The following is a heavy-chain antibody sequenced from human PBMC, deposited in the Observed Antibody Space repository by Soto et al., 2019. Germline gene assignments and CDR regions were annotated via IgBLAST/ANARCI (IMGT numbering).Heavy chain of an antibody. CDR3: ARQGDDANLFDY. V-gene: IGHV4-59*08. D-gene: IGHD3-16*01. J-gene: IGHJ4*02. CDR1: GGSISSYY. CDR2: IYYSGST. Sequence: SETLSLTCTVSGGSISSYYWSWIRQPPGKGLEWIGYIYYSGSTNYNPSLKSRVTISVDTSKNQFSLKLSSVTAADTAVYYCARQGDDANLFDYWGQGTSVT.